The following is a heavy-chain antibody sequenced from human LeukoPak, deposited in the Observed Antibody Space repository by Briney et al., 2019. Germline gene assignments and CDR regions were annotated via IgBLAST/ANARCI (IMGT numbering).Heavy chain of an antibody. Sequence: GGSLRLSCAASAFTFRNYGMHWVRQAPGKGLEWVAVISYDGNDKFYADSVKGRFTISRDNSKNMLYLQMNSLRAEDTAVYYCAREGYCSSTSCYPTLNWFDPWGQGTLVTVSS. D-gene: IGHD2-2*01. V-gene: IGHV3-30*03. J-gene: IGHJ5*02. CDR1: AFTFRNYG. CDR2: ISYDGNDK. CDR3: AREGYCSSTSCYPTLNWFDP.